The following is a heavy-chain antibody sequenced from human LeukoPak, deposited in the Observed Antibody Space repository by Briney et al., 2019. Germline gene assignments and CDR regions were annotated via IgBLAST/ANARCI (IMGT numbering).Heavy chain of an antibody. CDR3: ARVMYYYGSGSYYDSDYFDY. D-gene: IGHD3-10*01. Sequence: GSLRLSCAASGFTFSSYWMHWVRQAPGKGLVWVSRINRDGSSTSYADSVKGRFTISRDNAKNTLYLQMNSLRAEDTAVYYCARVMYYYGSGSYYDSDYFDYWGQGTLVTVSS. V-gene: IGHV3-74*01. CDR1: GFTFSSYW. CDR2: INRDGSST. J-gene: IGHJ4*02.